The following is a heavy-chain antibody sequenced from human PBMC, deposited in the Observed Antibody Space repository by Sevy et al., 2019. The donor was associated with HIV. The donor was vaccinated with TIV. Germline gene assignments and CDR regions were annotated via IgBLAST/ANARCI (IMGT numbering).Heavy chain of an antibody. J-gene: IGHJ4*02. CDR1: GDSFSSYF. Sequence: SETLSLTCTVSGDSFSSYFWAWIRQPAGKGLEWIGRINTSGSTNYNPSLKSRVTMSVDTSKSQFSLKATSLTAADTAIYFCARSNWVTATNGFSKSYYFDYWGQGSLVTVSS. CDR3: ARSNWVTATNGFSKSYYFDY. V-gene: IGHV4-4*07. CDR2: INTSGST. D-gene: IGHD7-27*01.